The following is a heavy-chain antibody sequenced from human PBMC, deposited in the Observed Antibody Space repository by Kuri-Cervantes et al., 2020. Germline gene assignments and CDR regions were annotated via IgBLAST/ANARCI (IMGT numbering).Heavy chain of an antibody. CDR1: GGSISSSSYY. V-gene: IGHV4-39*01. CDR3: ARGNSFDY. Sequence: SETLSLTCTVSGGSISSSSYYWGWIRQPPGKGLEWIGSIYYSGSTYYSPSLKSRVTISVDTSKNQFSLKLSSVTAADTAVYYCARGNSFDYWGQGTLVTVSS. J-gene: IGHJ4*02. CDR2: IYYSGST.